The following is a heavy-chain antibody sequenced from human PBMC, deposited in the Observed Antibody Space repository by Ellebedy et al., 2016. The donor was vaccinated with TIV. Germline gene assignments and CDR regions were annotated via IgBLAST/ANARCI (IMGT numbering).Heavy chain of an antibody. CDR3: ARDLCPWRDYYYYGMDV. CDR2: ISSSSSYM. Sequence: GGSLRLSXAAPGFTFSSYSMNWVRQAPRKGLEWVSSISSSSSYMYYADSVKGRFTISRDNAKNSLYLQMNSLRAEDTAVYYCARDLCPWRDYYYYGMDVWGQGTTVTVSS. V-gene: IGHV3-21*01. J-gene: IGHJ6*02. CDR1: GFTFSSYS. D-gene: IGHD1-1*01.